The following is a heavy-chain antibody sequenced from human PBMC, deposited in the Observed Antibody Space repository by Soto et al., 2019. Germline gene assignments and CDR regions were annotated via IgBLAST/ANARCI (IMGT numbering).Heavy chain of an antibody. J-gene: IGHJ5*02. CDR1: GYTFTGYY. CDR3: ARTLFGWGIWFDP. CDR2: INPNSGGT. V-gene: IGHV1-2*04. D-gene: IGHD3-10*02. Sequence: ASVKVSCKASGYTFTGYYMHWVRRAPGQGLEWMGRINPNSGGTNYAQKFQGWVTMTRDTSISTAYMELSRLRSDDTAVYYCARTLFGWGIWFDPWGQGTLVTVS.